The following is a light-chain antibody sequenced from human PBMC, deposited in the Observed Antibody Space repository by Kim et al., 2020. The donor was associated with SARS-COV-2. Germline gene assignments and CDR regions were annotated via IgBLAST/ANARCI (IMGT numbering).Light chain of an antibody. V-gene: IGLV1-40*01. CDR2: TNT. Sequence: QSVLTQPPSVSGAPGQRVTISCTGNSSNIGAGYDVHWYQQVPGTAPKLLIYTNTNRLSGVPDRFSGSKSGTSASLAITGLQAEDEADYYCQSYDSSLSGSVVFGGGTKLTVL. CDR3: QSYDSSLSGSVV. J-gene: IGLJ2*01. CDR1: SSNIGAGYD.